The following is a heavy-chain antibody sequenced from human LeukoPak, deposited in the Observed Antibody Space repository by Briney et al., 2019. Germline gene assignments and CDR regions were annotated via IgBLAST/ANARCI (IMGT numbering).Heavy chain of an antibody. CDR3: ARGEWDLLFDY. V-gene: IGHV4-59*01. Sequence: SETLSLTCTVSGGSFGTNYWSWIRQPPGRGLEWIGYIYYTGNTNHNPSLKSRVTISVDTSKNQFSLKLSSVTAADTAVYYCARGEWDLLFDYWGQGTLVTVSS. J-gene: IGHJ4*02. CDR2: IYYTGNT. D-gene: IGHD1-26*01. CDR1: GGSFGTNY.